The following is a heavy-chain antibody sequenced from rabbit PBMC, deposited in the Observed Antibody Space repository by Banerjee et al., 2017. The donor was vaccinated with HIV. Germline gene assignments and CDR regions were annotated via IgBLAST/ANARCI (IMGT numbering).Heavy chain of an antibody. Sequence: QDQLEESGGDLVKPEGSLTLTCTASGFSFNNKYVMCWVRQAPGKGLEWIACINSNTGNTVYASWAKGPFTISKTSSTTVTLSMTSLTAADTATHFCARGDGGSGAVMYGLELWGPGTLVTVS. V-gene: IGHV1S45*01. J-gene: IGHJ4*01. CDR3: ARGDGGSGAVMYGLEL. CDR2: INSNTGNT. CDR1: GFSFNNKYV. D-gene: IGHD4-2*01.